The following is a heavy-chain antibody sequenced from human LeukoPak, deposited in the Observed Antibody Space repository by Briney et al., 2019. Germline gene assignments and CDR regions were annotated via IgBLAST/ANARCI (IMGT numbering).Heavy chain of an antibody. CDR2: IYYSGST. Sequence: SETLSLTRTVSGGSISSSSYYWGWIRQPPGKGLEWIGSIYYSGSTYYNPSLKSRVTISVDTSKNQFSLKLSSVTAADTAVYYCARGSRLTKPYYYYYYMDVWGKGTTVTVSS. D-gene: IGHD2-8*01. J-gene: IGHJ6*03. CDR3: ARGSRLTKPYYYYYYMDV. CDR1: GGSISSSSYY. V-gene: IGHV4-39*01.